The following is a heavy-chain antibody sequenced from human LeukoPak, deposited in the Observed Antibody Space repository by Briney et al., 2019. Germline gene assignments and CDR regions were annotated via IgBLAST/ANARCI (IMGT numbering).Heavy chain of an antibody. CDR3: TTRLGYIYGRYY. D-gene: IGHD5-18*01. CDR1: GFTFTNAW. V-gene: IGHV3-15*01. Sequence: PGGSLTLTCAASGFTFTNAWVSWVRQAPGKGLEWVGRISRKTDGGTADYTAPVKGRFTISRDDSENTVSLQMNGLKTEDTAVYYCTTRLGYIYGRYYWGQGTLVTVSS. J-gene: IGHJ4*02. CDR2: ISRKTDGGTA.